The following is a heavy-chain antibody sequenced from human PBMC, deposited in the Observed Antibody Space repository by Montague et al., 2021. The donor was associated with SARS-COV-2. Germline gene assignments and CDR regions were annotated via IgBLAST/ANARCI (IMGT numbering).Heavy chain of an antibody. J-gene: IGHJ2*01. Sequence: SETLSLTCSVSGGSISGHYWSWIRQPPGKGLEWIGNFDHSGDTKYSPSLKSRATISVDTSKNQFALRLHSVTAADTAVYYCAREFRIELWQTNWYFGLWGRGTLVTASS. CDR3: AREFRIELWQTNWYFGL. CDR1: GGSISGHY. CDR2: FDHSGDT. V-gene: IGHV4-59*11. D-gene: IGHD3-16*01.